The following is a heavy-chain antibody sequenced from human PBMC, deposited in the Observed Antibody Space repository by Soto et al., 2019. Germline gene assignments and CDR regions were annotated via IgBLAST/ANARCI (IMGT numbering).Heavy chain of an antibody. D-gene: IGHD6-13*01. CDR1: GGSILNSASY. CDR3: ARFFSLGDRRWSTLAP. CDR2: VFDSGKT. J-gene: IGHJ5*02. V-gene: IGHV4-39*01. Sequence: SETLSLTCTVSGGSILNSASYWGWIRHPPGKAPEYIGIVFDSGKTLYNPSLESRASLFVDTSNNQFSLRLASVTAADTAGCYFARFFSLGDRRWSTLAPCALRILVTVSS.